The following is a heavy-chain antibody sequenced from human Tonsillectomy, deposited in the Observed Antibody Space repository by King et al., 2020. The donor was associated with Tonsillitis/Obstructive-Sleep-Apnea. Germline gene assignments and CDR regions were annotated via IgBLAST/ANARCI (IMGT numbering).Heavy chain of an antibody. J-gene: IGHJ2*01. CDR2: IYYSGST. CDR1: GGSISSGGYY. CDR3: TRAPLSWYFDL. V-gene: IGHV4-31*03. D-gene: IGHD2-8*01. Sequence: QLQESGPGLLKPSQTLSLTCTVSGGSISSGGYYWSWIRQHPGKGLEWIGYIYYSGSTYYNPSLKSRLIMSVDTSKNQFSLKLSSVTAADTAVYYCTRAPLSWYFDLWGRGTLVTVSS.